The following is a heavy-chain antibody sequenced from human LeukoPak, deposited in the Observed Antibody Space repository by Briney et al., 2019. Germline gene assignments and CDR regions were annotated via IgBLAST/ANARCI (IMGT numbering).Heavy chain of an antibody. CDR2: INPNSGGT. V-gene: IGHV1-2*06. J-gene: IGHJ5*02. CDR3: ARGVDFWSGYRLQFDP. Sequence: ASVKVSCKASGYTFTGYYMHWVRQAPGQGLEWMGRINPNSGGTNYAQKFQGRVTMTRDTSISTAYMELSRLRSDDTAAYYCARGVDFWSGYRLQFDPWGQGTLVTVSS. CDR1: GYTFTGYY. D-gene: IGHD3-3*01.